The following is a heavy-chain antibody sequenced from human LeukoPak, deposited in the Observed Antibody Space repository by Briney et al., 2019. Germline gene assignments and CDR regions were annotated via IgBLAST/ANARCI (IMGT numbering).Heavy chain of an antibody. CDR2: ISAYNGNT. Sequence: EASVKVSCKASGYTFTSYGISWVRQAPGQGLEWMGWISAYNGNTNYAQKLQGRVTMTTDTSTSTAYMELRSLRPDGTAVYYCARITGTIGEFDYWGQGTLVTVSS. V-gene: IGHV1-18*01. J-gene: IGHJ4*02. D-gene: IGHD1-7*01. CDR3: ARITGTIGEFDY. CDR1: GYTFTSYG.